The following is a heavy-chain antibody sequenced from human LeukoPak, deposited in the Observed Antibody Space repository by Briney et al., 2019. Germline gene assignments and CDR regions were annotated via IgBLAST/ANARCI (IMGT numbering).Heavy chain of an antibody. CDR1: GGSFSGYY. D-gene: IGHD3-22*01. J-gene: IGHJ5*02. CDR2: INHSGST. CDR3: AINPSQDSSGYSINWFDP. Sequence: SETLSLTCAVYGGSFSGYYWSWIRQPPGKGLEWIGEINHSGSTNYNPSLKSRVTISVDTSKNQFSLKLSSVTAADTAVYYCAINPSQDSSGYSINWFDPWGQGTLVTVSS. V-gene: IGHV4-34*01.